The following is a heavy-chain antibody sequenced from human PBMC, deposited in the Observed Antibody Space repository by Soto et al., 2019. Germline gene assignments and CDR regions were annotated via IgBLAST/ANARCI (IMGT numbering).Heavy chain of an antibody. CDR1: GGSISSGGYY. Sequence: SETLSLTCTVSGGSISSGGYYWSWIRQHPGKGLEWIGYIYYSGSTYYNPSLKSRVTISVDTSKNQFSLKLSSVTAADTAVYYCASMGYCTNGVCYYFDYWGQGTLVTVSS. CDR3: ASMGYCTNGVCYYFDY. J-gene: IGHJ4*02. V-gene: IGHV4-31*03. D-gene: IGHD2-8*01. CDR2: IYYSGST.